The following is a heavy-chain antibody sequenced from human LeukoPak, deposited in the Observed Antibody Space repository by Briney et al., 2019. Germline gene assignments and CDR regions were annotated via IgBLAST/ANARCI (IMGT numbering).Heavy chain of an antibody. CDR1: GFTFSSYA. CDR2: ISGSGGST. J-gene: IGHJ4*02. Sequence: PGGSLRLSCAASGFTFSSYAMSWVRQAPGKGLEWVSAISGSGGSTYYADSVKGRFTISRDNSKNTLYLQMNSLRAEDTAVYYCAKPPMIVVVITPFDYWGQGTLVTVSS. V-gene: IGHV3-23*01. D-gene: IGHD3-22*01. CDR3: AKPPMIVVVITPFDY.